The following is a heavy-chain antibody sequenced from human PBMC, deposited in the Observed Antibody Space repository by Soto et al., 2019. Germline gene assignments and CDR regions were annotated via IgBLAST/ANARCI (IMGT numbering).Heavy chain of an antibody. CDR3: ARDVADSSGWYYGMDV. CDR1: GGSISSGDYY. D-gene: IGHD6-19*01. V-gene: IGHV4-30-4*01. Sequence: PSETLSLTCTVSGGSISSGDYYWSWIRQPPGKGLEWIGYIYYSGSTYYNPSLKSRVTISVDTSKNQFSLKLSSVTAADTAVYYCARDVADSSGWYYGMDVWGQGTTVTVSS. CDR2: IYYSGST. J-gene: IGHJ6*02.